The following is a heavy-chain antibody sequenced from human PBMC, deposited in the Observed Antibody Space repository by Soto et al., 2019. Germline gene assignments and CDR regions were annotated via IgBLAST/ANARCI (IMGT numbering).Heavy chain of an antibody. J-gene: IGHJ4*02. CDR3: ARVGSSGWDQDY. CDR1: GGSITGHY. V-gene: IGHV4-59*11. CDR2: IFYSGST. Sequence: PSETLSLTCTVSGGSITGHYWTWIRQPPGKRLEWIGYIFYSGSTNYNPSLKSRVTISVDTSKNQFSLKLSSVTAADTAVYYCARVGSSGWDQDYWGQGTLVTVSS. D-gene: IGHD6-19*01.